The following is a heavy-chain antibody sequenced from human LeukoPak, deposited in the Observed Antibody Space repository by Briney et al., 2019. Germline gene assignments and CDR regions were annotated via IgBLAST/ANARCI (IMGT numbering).Heavy chain of an antibody. D-gene: IGHD6-13*01. V-gene: IGHV4-34*01. CDR3: AGPINSRVYYMDV. CDR2: INHSGST. Sequence: SETLSLTCAVYGGSFSGYYWSWIRQPPGKGLEWIGEINHSGSTNYNPSLKSRVTISVDTSKNQFSLKLSSVTAADTAVYYCAGPINSRVYYMDVWGKGTTVTISS. CDR1: GGSFSGYY. J-gene: IGHJ6*03.